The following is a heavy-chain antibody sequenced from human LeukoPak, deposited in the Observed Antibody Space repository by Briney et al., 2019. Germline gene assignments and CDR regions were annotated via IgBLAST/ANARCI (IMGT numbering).Heavy chain of an antibody. D-gene: IGHD3-16*02. CDR1: GGSFSGYY. Sequence: SETLSLTCVVDGGSFSGYYWSWIRQPPGKGLEWIGEINHSGSTNYNPSLKSRVTISVDTSKNQFSLKLSSVTAADTAVYYCARGSMITFGGVIAPPYFDYWGQGTLVTVSS. CDR3: ARGSMITFGGVIAPPYFDY. J-gene: IGHJ4*02. V-gene: IGHV4-34*01. CDR2: INHSGST.